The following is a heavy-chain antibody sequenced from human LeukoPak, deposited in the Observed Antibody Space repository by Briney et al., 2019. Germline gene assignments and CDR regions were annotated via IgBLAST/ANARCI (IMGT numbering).Heavy chain of an antibody. J-gene: IGHJ4*02. CDR3: ATTKQARRYFDY. CDR2: INPSGGNT. V-gene: IGHV3-23*01. D-gene: IGHD1-1*01. Sequence: GGSLRLSCAGSGFTFSSNPLGWVRQAPGKGLDWVSAINPSGGNTYYADSVRGRFTISRDNSKNTLYLQMNTLRAEDTAVYYCATTKQARRYFDYWGQGTLVTVSS. CDR1: GFTFSSNP.